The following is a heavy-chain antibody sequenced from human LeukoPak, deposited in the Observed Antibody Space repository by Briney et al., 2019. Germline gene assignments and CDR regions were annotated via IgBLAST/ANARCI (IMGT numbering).Heavy chain of an antibody. CDR2: IYYSGST. Sequence: SETLSLTCSVSGGSLTNYYWSRIRQPPGKGLEWIGYIYYSGSTNYNPSLKSRVSISVDTSKNQFSLRLSFVTAADTAVYYCARPRLSWYFDLWGRGTLVTVSS. D-gene: IGHD3-22*01. CDR1: GGSLTNYY. V-gene: IGHV4-59*01. J-gene: IGHJ2*01. CDR3: ARPRLSWYFDL.